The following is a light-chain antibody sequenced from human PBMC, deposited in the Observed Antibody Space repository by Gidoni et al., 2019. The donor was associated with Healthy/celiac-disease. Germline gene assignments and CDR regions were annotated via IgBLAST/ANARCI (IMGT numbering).Light chain of an antibody. J-gene: IGKJ2*01. V-gene: IGKV1-33*01. Sequence: DIPMTQSPSSLSASVADRVTITCQASQDISNYLNWYQQKPGKAPKLLIYDASNLETGVPSRFSGSGSGTDFTLTISSLQPEDIATYYCQQYDKLPYTFXXXTKLEIK. CDR2: DAS. CDR1: QDISNY. CDR3: QQYDKLPYT.